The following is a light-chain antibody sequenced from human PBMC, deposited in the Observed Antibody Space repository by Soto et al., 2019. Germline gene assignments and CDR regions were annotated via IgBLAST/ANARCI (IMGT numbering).Light chain of an antibody. CDR2: EVN. CDR3: TSYAGGNNV. CDR1: SSDVGGYNY. Sequence: QSELTQPPSASGSPGQSVTISCTGTSSDVGGYNYVSWYQQYPGKVPKLMVYEVNKRPSGVPDRFSGSKSGNTASLTVSGLQADDEADYYCTSYAGGNNVFGTGTKLTVL. V-gene: IGLV2-8*01. J-gene: IGLJ1*01.